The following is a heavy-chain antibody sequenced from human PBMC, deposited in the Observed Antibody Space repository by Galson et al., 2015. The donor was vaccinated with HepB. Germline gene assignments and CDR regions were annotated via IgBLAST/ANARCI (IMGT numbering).Heavy chain of an antibody. CDR3: AAEEYGLNYYDSSGYYGY. D-gene: IGHD3-22*01. Sequence: SVKVSCKASGFTFTSSAVQWVRQARGQRLEWIGWIVVGSGNTNYAQKFQERVTITRDMSTSTAYMELSSLRSEDTAVYYCAAEEYGLNYYDSSGYYGYWGQVTLVTVSS. CDR1: GFTFTSSA. CDR2: IVVGSGNT. J-gene: IGHJ4*02. V-gene: IGHV1-58*01.